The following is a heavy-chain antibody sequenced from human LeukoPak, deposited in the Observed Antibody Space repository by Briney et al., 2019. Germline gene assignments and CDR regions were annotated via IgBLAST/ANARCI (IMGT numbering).Heavy chain of an antibody. CDR3: ARGSYSSSWYRAHYFDY. D-gene: IGHD6-13*01. V-gene: IGHV4-34*01. Sequence: PSETLSLTCAVYGGSFSGYYWSWIRQPPGKGLEWIGEINHSGSTNYNPSLKSRVTISVDTSKNQFSLKLSSVTAADTAVYYCARGSYSSSWYRAHYFDYWGQGTLVTVSS. CDR1: GGSFSGYY. CDR2: INHSGST. J-gene: IGHJ4*02.